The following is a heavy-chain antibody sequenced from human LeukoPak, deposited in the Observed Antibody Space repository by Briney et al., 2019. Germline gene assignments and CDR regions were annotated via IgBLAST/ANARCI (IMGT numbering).Heavy chain of an antibody. Sequence: GGSLRLSCAASGLTLSSYAMHWVRQAPGKGLEWVAVISYDGSNKYYADSVKGRFTISRDNSKNTLYLQMNSLRAEDTAVYYCARDRQYYDSSGYRGRWFDPWGQGTLVTVSS. J-gene: IGHJ5*02. CDR1: GLTLSSYA. V-gene: IGHV3-30*04. CDR3: ARDRQYYDSSGYRGRWFDP. D-gene: IGHD3-22*01. CDR2: ISYDGSNK.